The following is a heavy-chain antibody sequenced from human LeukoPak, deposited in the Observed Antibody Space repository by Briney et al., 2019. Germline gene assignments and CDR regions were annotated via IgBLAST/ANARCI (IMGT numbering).Heavy chain of an antibody. CDR3: ARRGPRQQPYYMDV. J-gene: IGHJ6*03. Sequence: SETLSLTCTVSGGSISSYYWSWIRQPPRKGLEWIGYIYYSGSTNYNPSLKSRVTISVDTSKNQFSLKLSSVTAADTAVYYCARRGPRQQPYYMDVWGKGTTVTVSS. D-gene: IGHD6-13*01. CDR2: IYYSGST. V-gene: IGHV4-59*08. CDR1: GGSISSYY.